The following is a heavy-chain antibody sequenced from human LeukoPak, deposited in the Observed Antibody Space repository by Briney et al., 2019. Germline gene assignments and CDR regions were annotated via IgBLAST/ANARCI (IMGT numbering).Heavy chain of an antibody. D-gene: IGHD3-22*01. V-gene: IGHV3-7*01. CDR3: ASEDSSAYYSFHC. J-gene: IGHJ4*02. CDR1: GFTFSSYW. CDR2: IKQDGSEK. Sequence: GGSLRLSCAASGFTFSSYWMSWVRQAPGKGLEWVANIKQDGSEKYYVDSVKGRFTISRDNAKNSLYLQMNSLRAEDTAVYYCASEDSSAYYSFHCWGQGTLVTVSS.